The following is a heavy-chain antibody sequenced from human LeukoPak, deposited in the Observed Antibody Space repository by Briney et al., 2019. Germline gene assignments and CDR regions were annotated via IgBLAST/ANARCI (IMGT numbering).Heavy chain of an antibody. CDR1: GLTFDHYV. CDR2: ISGDGGST. Sequence: GGSLRLSCAASGLTFDHYVMHWVRQAPGKGLEWVSLISGDGGSTYYADSVKGRLTISRDNSKNSLYLQMNSLTTEDTALYFCAKGTTMYAFDIWGQGQWSPSLQ. CDR3: AKGTTMYAFDI. D-gene: IGHD1-1*01. J-gene: IGHJ3*02. V-gene: IGHV3-43*02.